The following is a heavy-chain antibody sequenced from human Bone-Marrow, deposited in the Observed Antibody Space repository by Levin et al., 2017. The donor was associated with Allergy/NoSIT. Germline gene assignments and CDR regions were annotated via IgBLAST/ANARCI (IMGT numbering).Heavy chain of an antibody. D-gene: IGHD3-16*01. CDR2: IFYTGST. Sequence: SQTLSLTCSVSGGSITDSAYYWAWIRQPPGKGLEWIGTIFYTGSTYYNPSLKSRVTISVDTSKNNFSLSLSSLTAADTATYYCARTKLAWFDPWGQGILVTVSS. V-gene: IGHV4-39*07. CDR3: ARTKLAWFDP. J-gene: IGHJ5*02. CDR1: GGSITDSAYY.